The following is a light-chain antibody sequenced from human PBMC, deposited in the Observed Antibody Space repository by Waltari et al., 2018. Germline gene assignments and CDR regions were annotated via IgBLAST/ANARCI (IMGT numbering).Light chain of an antibody. V-gene: IGKV3-11*01. J-gene: IGKJ5*01. CDR1: HSVNEY. CDR3: QQRSNWPPIT. CDR2: NAS. Sequence: EIVLTQSPGTLSLSPGTTSTLSCRASHSVNEYLACYQQKPAQAPRLLIYNASKRATGIPARFSGSGSGTDFTLTISSLEPEDSAVYYCQQRSNWPPITFGQGTRLEIK.